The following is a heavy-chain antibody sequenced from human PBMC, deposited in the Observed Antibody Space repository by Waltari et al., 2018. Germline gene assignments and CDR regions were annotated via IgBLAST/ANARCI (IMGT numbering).Heavy chain of an antibody. CDR2: IKSKTDGGTT. V-gene: IGHV3-15*01. D-gene: IGHD3-22*01. J-gene: IGHJ4*02. CDR3: TTDAGPPLPHNYYDSSGYYAAVWNY. Sequence: EVQLVESGGGLVKPGGSLRLSCAASGFTFSNAWMSWVRQAPGKGLGWVGRIKSKTDGGTTDYAAPVKGRFTISRDDSKNTLYLQMNSLKTEDTAVYYCTTDAGPPLPHNYYDSSGYYAAVWNYWGQGTLVTVSS. CDR1: GFTFSNAW.